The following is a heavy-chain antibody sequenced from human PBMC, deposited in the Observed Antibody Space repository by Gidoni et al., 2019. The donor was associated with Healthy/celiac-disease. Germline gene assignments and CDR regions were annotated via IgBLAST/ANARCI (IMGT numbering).Heavy chain of an antibody. J-gene: IGHJ4*02. Sequence: EVQLLESGGGLVQPGGSLRLSCAASGFTFSSYAMSWVRQAPGKGLEWVSAISGSGGSTYYADSVKGRFTISRDNSKNTLYLQMNSLRAEDTAVYYCAKDRQCITGTTCYYFDYWGQGTLVTVSS. CDR3: AKDRQCITGTTCYYFDY. V-gene: IGHV3-23*01. CDR1: GFTFSSYA. D-gene: IGHD1-20*01. CDR2: ISGSGGST.